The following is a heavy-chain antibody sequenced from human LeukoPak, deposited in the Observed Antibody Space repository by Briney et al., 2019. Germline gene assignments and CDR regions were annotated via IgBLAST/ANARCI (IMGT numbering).Heavy chain of an antibody. CDR3: AKDLDCSSTSCYPNWFDP. V-gene: IGHV3-23*01. Sequence: PGGSLRLSCAASGFTFSSYSMNWVRQAPGKGLEWVSAISGSGGSTYYADSVKGRFTISRDNSKNTLYLQMNSLRAEDTAVYYCAKDLDCSSTSCYPNWFDPWGQGTLVTVSS. D-gene: IGHD2-2*01. CDR1: GFTFSSYS. J-gene: IGHJ5*02. CDR2: ISGSGGST.